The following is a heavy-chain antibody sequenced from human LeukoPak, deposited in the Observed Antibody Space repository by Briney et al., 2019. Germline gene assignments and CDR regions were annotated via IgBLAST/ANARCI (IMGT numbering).Heavy chain of an antibody. V-gene: IGHV4-59*08. CDR1: GGSISSYY. J-gene: IGHJ4*02. Sequence: SETLSLTCTVSGGSISSYYWSWIRQPPGKGLEWIGYIYYSGSTNYNPSLESRVTISVDTSKNQFSLKLSSVTAADTAVYYCARQGTSSVPHCFDYWGQGTLVTVSS. CDR2: IYYSGST. D-gene: IGHD1/OR15-1a*01. CDR3: ARQGTSSVPHCFDY.